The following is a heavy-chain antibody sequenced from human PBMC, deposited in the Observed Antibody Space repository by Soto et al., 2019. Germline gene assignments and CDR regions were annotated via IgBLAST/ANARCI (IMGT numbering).Heavy chain of an antibody. CDR2: ISRSGSDK. CDR3: ATSVAATVNY. V-gene: IGHV3-21*01. J-gene: IGHJ4*02. D-gene: IGHD2-15*01. Sequence: GGSLRLSCAASGFTFSSYCMSWVRQAPGKGLEWVSNISRSGSDKYYADSVKGRFTISRDNAKNSLYLQMNSLRAEDTAVYYCATSVAATVNYWGQGTLVTVSS. CDR1: GFTFSSYC.